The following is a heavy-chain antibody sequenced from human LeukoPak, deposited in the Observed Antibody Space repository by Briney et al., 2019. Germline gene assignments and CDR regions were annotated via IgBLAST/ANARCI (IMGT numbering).Heavy chain of an antibody. J-gene: IGHJ4*02. Sequence: SETLSLTWAVYGGSFSGYYWSWIRQPPGKGLEWIGEINHSGSTNYNPSLKSRVTISVDTSKNQFSLKLSSVTAADTAVYYCARAGNMGSGWYRDYWGQGTLVTVSS. V-gene: IGHV4-34*01. D-gene: IGHD6-19*01. CDR2: INHSGST. CDR1: GGSFSGYY. CDR3: ARAGNMGSGWYRDY.